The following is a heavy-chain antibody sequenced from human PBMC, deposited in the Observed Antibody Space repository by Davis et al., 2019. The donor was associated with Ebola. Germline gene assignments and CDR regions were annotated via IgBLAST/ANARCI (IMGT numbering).Heavy chain of an antibody. CDR3: ARGRRLLADAFHI. CDR1: GFTFSNYW. Sequence: GESLKISCAASGFTFSNYWMSWVRQAPGKGLEWVANIRPDGSEEQYVDSLKGRITISRDNAKNSLYLQVNSLRDEDTAVYYCARGRRLLADAFHIWGQGTMVTASS. CDR2: IRPDGSEE. J-gene: IGHJ3*02. D-gene: IGHD2-8*02. V-gene: IGHV3-7*03.